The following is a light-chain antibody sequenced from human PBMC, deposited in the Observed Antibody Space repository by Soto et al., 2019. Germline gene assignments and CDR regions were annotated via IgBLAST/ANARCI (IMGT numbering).Light chain of an antibody. CDR2: GAS. J-gene: IGKJ3*01. CDR1: QSVTSN. CDR3: QQYTNWPT. Sequence: EIVMTQSPVTLSVSPGERASLSCRASQSVTSNLAWYQQKPGQAPRLLIYGASTRATGIPARFSGSGSGTEFTLTISSLQSEDFAVYYCQQYTNWPTFGPGTKVDIK. V-gene: IGKV3-15*01.